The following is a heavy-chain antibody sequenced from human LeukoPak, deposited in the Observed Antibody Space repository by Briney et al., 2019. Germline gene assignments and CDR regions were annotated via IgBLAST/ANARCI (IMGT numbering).Heavy chain of an antibody. CDR1: GYSFTSYW. V-gene: IGHV5-51*01. D-gene: IGHD3-10*01. J-gene: IGHJ4*02. CDR2: IYPGDSDT. CDR3: ARHVTMVRGVPYYFDY. Sequence: GESLKISCKGSGYSFTSYWIGWVRQMPGKVLEWMGIIYPGDSDTRYSPSFQGQGTISADKSISTAYMQWSSLKAPDTAMYYCARHVTMVRGVPYYFDYWGQGTLVTVSS.